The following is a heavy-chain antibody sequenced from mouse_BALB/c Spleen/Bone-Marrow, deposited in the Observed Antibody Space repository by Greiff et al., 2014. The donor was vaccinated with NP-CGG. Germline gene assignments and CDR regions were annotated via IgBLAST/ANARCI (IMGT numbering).Heavy chain of an antibody. CDR2: IWADGST. V-gene: IGHV2-9*02. CDR1: GFSLTSYG. D-gene: IGHD1-2*01. J-gene: IGHJ4*01. CDR3: ARITTATGAMDY. Sequence: VKLMESXPGLVAPSQSLSITCTVSGFSLTSYGVHWVRQPPGKGLEWLGVIWADGSTNYNSALMSRLSIRKDNSKSQVFLKMNSLQTDDTAMYYCARITTATGAMDYWGQGTSVTVSS.